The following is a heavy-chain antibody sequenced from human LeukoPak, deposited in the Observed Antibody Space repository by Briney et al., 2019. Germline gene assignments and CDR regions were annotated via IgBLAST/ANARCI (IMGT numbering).Heavy chain of an antibody. CDR3: ARGGRYYESSGYYHDAFDI. V-gene: IGHV3-53*01. Sequence: GGSLRLSCAASGFAVSSNYMSWVRQAPGKGLEWVSVIYSGGGTYYANSVKGRFTISRDNSKNTLYLQMNSLRAEDTAVYYCARGGRYYESSGYYHDAFDIWGQGTVVTVSS. CDR1: GFAVSSNY. D-gene: IGHD3-22*01. CDR2: IYSGGGT. J-gene: IGHJ3*02.